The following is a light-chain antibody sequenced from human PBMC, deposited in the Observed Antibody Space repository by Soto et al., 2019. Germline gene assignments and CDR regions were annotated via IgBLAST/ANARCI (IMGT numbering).Light chain of an antibody. J-gene: IGKJ5*01. V-gene: IGKV3-11*01. CDR2: HTS. Sequence: EIVLTQSPATLSLSPGERATLSCRASQSVSSHLAWYQQKPGQAPRLLIYHTSNRATGIPARFSGSGSGTDFNLTISSLEPEDFAVYYCQQRGNWPHFGQGTRLEIK. CDR1: QSVSSH. CDR3: QQRGNWPH.